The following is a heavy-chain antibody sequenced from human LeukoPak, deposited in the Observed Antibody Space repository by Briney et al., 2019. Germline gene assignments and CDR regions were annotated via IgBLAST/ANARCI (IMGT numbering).Heavy chain of an antibody. J-gene: IGHJ4*02. Sequence: PGGSLRLSCAASGFTFSSYSMNWVRQAPGKGLEWVSSISSSSSYIYYADSVKGRFTISRDNAKNSLYLQMNSLRVEDTAVYYCARDLASSGWFPNDYWGQGTLVTVSS. D-gene: IGHD6-19*01. CDR1: GFTFSSYS. CDR2: ISSSSSYI. V-gene: IGHV3-21*01. CDR3: ARDLASSGWFPNDY.